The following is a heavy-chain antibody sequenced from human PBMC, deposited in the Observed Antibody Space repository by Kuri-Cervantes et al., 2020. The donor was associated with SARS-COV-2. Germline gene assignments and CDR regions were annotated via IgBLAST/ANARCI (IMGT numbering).Heavy chain of an antibody. CDR3: ARSIVVVPAPFDY. J-gene: IGHJ4*02. CDR1: GFTFSSYA. D-gene: IGHD2-2*01. CDR2: ISYDGSNK. Sequence: GESLKVSCAASGFTFSSYAMRWVRQAPGKGLEWVAVISYDGSNKYYADSVKGRFTISRDNSKNTLYLQMNSLRAEDTAVYYCARSIVVVPAPFDYWGQGTLVTVSS. V-gene: IGHV3-30-3*01.